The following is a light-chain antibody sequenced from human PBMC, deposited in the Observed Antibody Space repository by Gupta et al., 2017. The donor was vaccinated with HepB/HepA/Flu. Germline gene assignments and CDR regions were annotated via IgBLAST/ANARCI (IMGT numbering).Light chain of an antibody. CDR3: QQYNNWPPLT. J-gene: IGKJ4*01. CDR2: GAS. CDR1: QSVSSN. V-gene: IGKV3-15*01. Sequence: EIVLTPSPATLSVSPGERATLSCRASQSVSSNVAWYQQKPGQAPRLLIYGASTRATGIPARFSGSGSGTEFTLTISSLQSEDFAVYYCQQYNNWPPLTFGGGTKVEIK.